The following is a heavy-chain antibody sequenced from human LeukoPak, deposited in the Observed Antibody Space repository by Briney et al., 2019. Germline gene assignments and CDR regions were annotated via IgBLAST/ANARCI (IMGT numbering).Heavy chain of an antibody. CDR1: RGSLSSGGYY. Sequence: PSGALSLTCTVSRGSLSSGGYYWSWVRQHPGEGLGWLGYIYYSGSTYYNPSLESRVTISVDTPKNQFSLKLSSVTAADTAVYYCARGGLGYSSSWYSYYYGMDVWGQGTTVTLSS. V-gene: IGHV4-31*03. J-gene: IGHJ6*02. D-gene: IGHD6-13*01. CDR3: ARGGLGYSSSWYSYYYGMDV. CDR2: IYYSGST.